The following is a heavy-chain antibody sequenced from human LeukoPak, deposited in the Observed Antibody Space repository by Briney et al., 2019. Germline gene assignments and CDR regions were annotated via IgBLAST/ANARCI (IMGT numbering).Heavy chain of an antibody. D-gene: IGHD1-26*01. CDR1: GFTFSSYS. V-gene: IGHV3-21*04. J-gene: IGHJ4*02. CDR3: AKDSQVTSIGSYIDY. Sequence: GGSLRLSCAASGFTFSSYSMNWVRQAPGKGLEWVSSISSSSSYIYYADSVKGRFTISRDNAKNSLYLQMNSLRAEDTALYFCAKDSQVTSIGSYIDYWGQGTLVTVSS. CDR2: ISSSSSYI.